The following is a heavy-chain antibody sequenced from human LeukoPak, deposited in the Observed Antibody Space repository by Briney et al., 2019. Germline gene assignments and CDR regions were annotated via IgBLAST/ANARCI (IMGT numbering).Heavy chain of an antibody. V-gene: IGHV3-30-3*01. CDR3: AKGPSSSDY. CDR1: GFTFSSYA. D-gene: IGHD6-6*01. Sequence: PGRSLRLSCAASGFTFSSYAMHWVRQAPGKGLEWVAVISYDGSNKYYADSVKGRFTISRDNSKNTLYLQMNSLRAEDTAVYYCAKGPSSSDYWGQGTLVTVSS. J-gene: IGHJ4*02. CDR2: ISYDGSNK.